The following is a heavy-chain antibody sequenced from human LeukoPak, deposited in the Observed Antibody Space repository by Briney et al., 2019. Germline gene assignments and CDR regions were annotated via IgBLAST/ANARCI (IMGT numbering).Heavy chain of an antibody. CDR2: IYYSGST. CDR1: GGSISSYY. J-gene: IGHJ4*02. Sequence: SETLSLTCTVSGGSISSYYWSWIRQHPGKGLEWIGYIYYSGSTYYNPSLKSRVTISVDTSKNQFSLKLSSVTAADTAVYYCARVDVTIFGVVSPFDYWGQGTLVTVSS. V-gene: IGHV4-59*06. CDR3: ARVDVTIFGVVSPFDY. D-gene: IGHD3-3*01.